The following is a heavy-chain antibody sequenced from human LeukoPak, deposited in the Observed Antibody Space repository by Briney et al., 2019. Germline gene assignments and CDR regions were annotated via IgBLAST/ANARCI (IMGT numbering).Heavy chain of an antibody. CDR1: GCTFTNYP. CDR3: ARGGYSRGQGSPFDY. CDR2: INTKTGNP. D-gene: IGHD6-19*01. V-gene: IGHV7-4-1*02. J-gene: IGHJ4*02. Sequence: ASVKVSCEASGCTFTNYPMIWVRQAPGEGLEWMGWINTKTGNPTYAQGFTGRFVFSLDTYVSTTYLQISGLKAEDTAMYYCARGGYSRGQGSPFDYWGQGTLVTVSS.